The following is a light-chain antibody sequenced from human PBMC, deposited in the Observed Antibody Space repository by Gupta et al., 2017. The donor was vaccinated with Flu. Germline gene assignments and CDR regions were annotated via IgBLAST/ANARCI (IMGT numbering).Light chain of an antibody. V-gene: IGLV1-44*01. J-gene: IGLJ2*01. CDR3: ASWDDGLNGWV. CDR2: TNN. CDR1: TSNIGSNT. Sequence: VTISCSGATSNIGSNTVNWYQQFPETAPKLLIYTNNQRPSGVPDRFSGSKSGTSGSLAISGLQSEDEADYYCASWDDGLNGWVFGGGTKIDRP.